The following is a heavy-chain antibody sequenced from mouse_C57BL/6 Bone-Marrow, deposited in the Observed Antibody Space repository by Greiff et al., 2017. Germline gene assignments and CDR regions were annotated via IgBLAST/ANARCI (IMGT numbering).Heavy chain of an antibody. CDR2: IDPSDSDT. V-gene: IGHV1-52*01. Sequence: QVQLQQPGAELVRPGSSVKLSCKASGYTFTSYWMHWVKQRPIQGLEWIGNIDPSDSDTHYNQKFKDKATLTVDKSSSTAYMQLSSLTSEDAAVSYCALEMRDDWGQGTTLTVSS. CDR1: GYTFTSYW. J-gene: IGHJ2*01. CDR3: ALEMRDD.